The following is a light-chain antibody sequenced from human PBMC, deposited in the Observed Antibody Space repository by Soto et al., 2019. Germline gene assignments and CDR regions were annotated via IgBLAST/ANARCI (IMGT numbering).Light chain of an antibody. CDR2: LVS. Sequence: EIVLTQSPLSLPVTPGEPASISCRSSQSLLHIIGYNYVEWYLQKPGQSPQFLMYLVSNRAAGVPERFSGSGSGTDFTLTINRVEAEDVGLYFCAQGLATPFTFGGGTKVDIK. CDR3: AQGLATPFT. V-gene: IGKV2-28*01. CDR1: QSLLHIIGYNY. J-gene: IGKJ4*01.